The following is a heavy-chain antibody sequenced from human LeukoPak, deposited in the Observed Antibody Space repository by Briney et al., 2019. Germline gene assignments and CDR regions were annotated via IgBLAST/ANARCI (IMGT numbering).Heavy chain of an antibody. CDR1: GFSFSSYS. J-gene: IGHJ5*02. CDR2: ISSSSSTI. Sequence: GGSLRLSCAASGFSFSSYSMNWVRQAPGKGLEWVSYISSSSSTIYYADSVKGRFTISRDNAKSSLYLQMNSLRDEDTAVYYCARDKGCSGGSCYSYWFDPWGQGTLVTVSS. D-gene: IGHD2-15*01. V-gene: IGHV3-48*02. CDR3: ARDKGCSGGSCYSYWFDP.